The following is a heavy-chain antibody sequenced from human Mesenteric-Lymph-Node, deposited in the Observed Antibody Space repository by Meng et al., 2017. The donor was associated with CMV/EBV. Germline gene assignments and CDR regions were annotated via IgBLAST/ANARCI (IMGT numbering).Heavy chain of an antibody. CDR1: GESLSGYY. V-gene: IGHV4-34*01. CDR3: ARDLWFGEAYHYYGMDV. J-gene: IGHJ6*02. Sequence: SETLSLTCGVFGESLSGYYWTWIRQPPGKGLEWIGSIYYSGSTYYSPYLKSRVTISVDSSKNQISLKLSSLTAADTAVYYCARDLWFGEAYHYYGMDVWGQGTTVTVSS. CDR2: IYYSGST. D-gene: IGHD3-10*01.